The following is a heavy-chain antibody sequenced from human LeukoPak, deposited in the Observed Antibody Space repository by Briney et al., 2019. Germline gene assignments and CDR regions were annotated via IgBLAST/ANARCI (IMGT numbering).Heavy chain of an antibody. Sequence: GGSLRLSCAASGFTFSSYSMNWVRQAPGKGLEWVSSISSGSSYIYYADSVKGRFTISRDNAKNSLYLQMNSLRAEDTAVYYCARDSGWGDIVVVPAFYWGQGTLVTVSS. V-gene: IGHV3-21*01. CDR1: GFTFSSYS. CDR2: ISSGSSYI. CDR3: ARDSGWGDIVVVPAFY. D-gene: IGHD2-2*01. J-gene: IGHJ4*02.